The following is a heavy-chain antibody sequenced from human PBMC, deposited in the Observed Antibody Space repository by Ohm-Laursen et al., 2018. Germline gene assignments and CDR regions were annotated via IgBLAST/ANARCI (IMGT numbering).Heavy chain of an antibody. CDR2: ISGSGGSS. J-gene: IGHJ4*02. D-gene: IGHD6-19*01. Sequence: SLRLSCAASGFTFSSYAMSWVRQAPGKGLEWVSGISGSGGSSYYADSVKGRFTISRDNSKNTLYLQMNSLRAEDTAVYYCAKGLPIAVAANRYFGYWGQGTVVTVSS. V-gene: IGHV3-23*01. CDR1: GFTFSSYA. CDR3: AKGLPIAVAANRYFGY.